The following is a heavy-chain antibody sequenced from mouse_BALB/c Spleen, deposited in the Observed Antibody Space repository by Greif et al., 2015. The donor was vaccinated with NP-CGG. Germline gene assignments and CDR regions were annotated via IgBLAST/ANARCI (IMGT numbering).Heavy chain of an antibody. CDR3: TNADYRSLGFAY. V-gene: IGHV14-3*02. CDR1: GFNIKDTY. CDR2: LDPANVNT. D-gene: IGHD2-13*01. Sequence: EVQLQQSGAELVKPGASVKLSCTASGFNIKDTYMHWVKQRPERGLEWIGRLDPANVNTKYDPKFQAKATIATDTSSNPACQLLSKRTSDDTAVYCGTNADYRSLGFAYWCQGTLGTVSA. J-gene: IGHJ3*01.